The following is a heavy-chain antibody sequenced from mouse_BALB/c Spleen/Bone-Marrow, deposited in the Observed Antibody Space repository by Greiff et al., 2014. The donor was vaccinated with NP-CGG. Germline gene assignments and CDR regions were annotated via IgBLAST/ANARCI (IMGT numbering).Heavy chain of an antibody. J-gene: IGHJ1*01. CDR1: GYTFTTYW. Sequence: QVQLQQSGPELATPGASVKMSCKASGYTFTTYWMHWIKQRPGQGLEWIGSINPNTDYTDYNQKFKDKATLTADKSSIIAYMQLSSLTSEDSAVYYCARGLRDWYFDVWGAGTTVTVSS. D-gene: IGHD2-4*01. CDR3: ARGLRDWYFDV. CDR2: INPNTDYT. V-gene: IGHV1-4*01.